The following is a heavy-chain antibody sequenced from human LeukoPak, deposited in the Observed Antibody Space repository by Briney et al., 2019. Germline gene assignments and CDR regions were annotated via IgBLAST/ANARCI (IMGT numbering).Heavy chain of an antibody. CDR3: ARGYCSGGSCYRYNWFDP. Sequence: GASVKVFCKASGYTFTGYYLHWVRQAPGQGLEWMGWINPNSGGTNYAQKFQGRVTMTRDTSISTAYMELNRLRSDDTAVYYCARGYCSGGSCYRYNWFDPWGQGTLVTVSS. D-gene: IGHD2-15*01. CDR2: INPNSGGT. V-gene: IGHV1-2*02. J-gene: IGHJ5*02. CDR1: GYTFTGYY.